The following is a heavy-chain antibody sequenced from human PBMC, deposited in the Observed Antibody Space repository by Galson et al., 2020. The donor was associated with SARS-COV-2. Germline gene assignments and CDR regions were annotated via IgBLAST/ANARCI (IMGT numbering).Heavy chain of an antibody. CDR2: ISYDGSNK. CDR3: AKRNCASCPLRGGAFDI. CDR1: GFTFSSYG. J-gene: IGHJ3*02. Sequence: GGSLRLSCAASGFTFSSYGMHWVRQAPGKGLEWVAVISYDGSNKYYADSVKGRFTISRDNSKNTLYLQMNSLRAEDTAVYYCAKRNCASCPLRGGAFDIWGQGTMVTVSS. D-gene: IGHD2-2*01. V-gene: IGHV3-30*18.